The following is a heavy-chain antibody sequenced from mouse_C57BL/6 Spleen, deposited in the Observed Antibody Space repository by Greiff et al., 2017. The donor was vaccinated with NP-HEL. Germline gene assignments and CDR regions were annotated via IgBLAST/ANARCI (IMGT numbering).Heavy chain of an antibody. CDR3: ARRYYGNYRYYFDY. J-gene: IGHJ2*01. CDR1: GYAFSSSW. CDR2: IYPGDGDT. D-gene: IGHD2-1*01. V-gene: IGHV1-82*01. Sequence: VQLQQSGPELVKPGASVKISCKASGYAFSSSWMNWVKQRPGKGLEWIGRIYPGDGDTNYNGKFKGKATLTADKSSSTAYMQLSSLTSEDSAVYFCARRYYGNYRYYFDYWGQCTTLTVSS.